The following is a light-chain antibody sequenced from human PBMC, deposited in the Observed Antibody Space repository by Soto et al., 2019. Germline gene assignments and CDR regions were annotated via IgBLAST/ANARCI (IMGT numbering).Light chain of an antibody. CDR1: TSDVGRYNY. Sequence: QSVLTQPASVSWSPGQSISISCTGTTSDVGRYNYVSWYQQHPGEAPKLMIYDVSYRPSWVSNRFSGSKSGITASLTISGLQAEDEADYYCNSFTTSSTYVFGTGTKVTVL. V-gene: IGLV2-14*03. J-gene: IGLJ1*01. CDR3: NSFTTSSTYV. CDR2: DVS.